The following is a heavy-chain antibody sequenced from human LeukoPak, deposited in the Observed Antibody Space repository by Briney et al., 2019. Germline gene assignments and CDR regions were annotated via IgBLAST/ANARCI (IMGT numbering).Heavy chain of an antibody. D-gene: IGHD3-10*01. J-gene: IGHJ4*02. CDR1: VFTFSSYA. Sequence: GGSLRLSCAASVFTFSSYAMHGVGQAPGKGLEWVAVISYDGSNKYYADSVKGRFTISRDNSKNTLYLQMNSLRAEDTAVYYCASHYYGSADWGQGTLVTVSS. V-gene: IGHV3-30-3*01. CDR2: ISYDGSNK. CDR3: ASHYYGSAD.